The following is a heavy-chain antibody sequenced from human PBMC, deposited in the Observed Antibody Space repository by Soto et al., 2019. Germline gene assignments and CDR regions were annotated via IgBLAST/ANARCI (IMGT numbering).Heavy chain of an antibody. CDR3: ARVRISTVSATYYFDY. CDR2: ISNGVNT. D-gene: IGHD4-17*01. J-gene: IGHJ4*02. CDR1: GDSIRRDY. Sequence: SETLSLTCTVSGDSIRRDYWNWVRQPPGKGLEWIGYISNGVNTNYIPSLKSRVTISLDMSTNQFSLKLDSVTAADTAFYYRARVRISTVSATYYFDYWGQGQWSPSPQ. V-gene: IGHV4-59*01.